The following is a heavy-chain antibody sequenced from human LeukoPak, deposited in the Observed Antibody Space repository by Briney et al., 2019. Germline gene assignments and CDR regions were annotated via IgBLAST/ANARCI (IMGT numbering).Heavy chain of an antibody. D-gene: IGHD3-22*01. CDR1: GYSFSDYW. CDR3: EVITLGY. J-gene: IGHJ4*02. CDR2: ISPKTDDT. V-gene: IGHV1-2*06. Sequence: GASVKVSCKASGYSFSDYWLHWVRQAPGQGLEWVGRISPKTDDTDYAQWFQGRVTMTSDTSSSTAYMELTSLTSDDTALYYCEVITLGYWGQGTLVTVSS.